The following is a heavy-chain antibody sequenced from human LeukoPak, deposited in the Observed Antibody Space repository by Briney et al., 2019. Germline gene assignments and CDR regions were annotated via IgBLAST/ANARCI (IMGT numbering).Heavy chain of an antibody. CDR2: ISAYNGNT. D-gene: IGHD3-22*01. CDR1: GYTFTSYG. Sequence: GASVKVSCKASGYTFTSYGIIWVRQAPGQGLEWMGWISAYNGNTNYAQKLKGRVTMTTDTSTSTAYMELRSLRSDDTAVYYCARSADSYYDSSGYYPHYDYWGQGTLVTVSS. V-gene: IGHV1-18*01. J-gene: IGHJ4*02. CDR3: ARSADSYYDSSGYYPHYDY.